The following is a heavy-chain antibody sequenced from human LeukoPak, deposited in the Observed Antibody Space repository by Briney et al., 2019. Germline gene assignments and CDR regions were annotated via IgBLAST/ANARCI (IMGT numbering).Heavy chain of an antibody. CDR1: GGSISSYY. J-gene: IGHJ3*02. CDR3: ARGGGSSSQPHMQNNDAFDI. Sequence: ASETLSLTCTVSGGSISSYYWSWIRQPPWKGLEWIGYIYYSGSTNYNPSLKSRVTISVDTSKNQFPLKLSSVTAADTAVYYCARGGGSSSQPHMQNNDAFDIWGQGTMVTVSS. CDR2: IYYSGST. D-gene: IGHD6-13*01. V-gene: IGHV4-59*01.